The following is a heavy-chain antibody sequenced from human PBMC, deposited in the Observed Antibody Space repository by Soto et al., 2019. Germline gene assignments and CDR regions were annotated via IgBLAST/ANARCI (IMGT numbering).Heavy chain of an antibody. Sequence: SVKVSCKASGGTFSSYAISWVRQAPGQGLEWMGGIIPIFGTANYAQKFQGRVTITADESTSTAYMELSSLRSDDTAVYYCARGGRNTAEAYWGQGTLVTVSS. J-gene: IGHJ4*02. CDR2: IIPIFGTA. CDR3: ARGGRNTAEAY. D-gene: IGHD5-18*01. CDR1: GGTFSSYA. V-gene: IGHV1-69*13.